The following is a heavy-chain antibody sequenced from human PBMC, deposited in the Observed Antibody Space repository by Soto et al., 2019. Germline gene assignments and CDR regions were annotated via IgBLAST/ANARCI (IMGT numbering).Heavy chain of an antibody. Sequence: SVKVSCKASGGTFSSYAISWVRQAPGQGLEWMGGIIPIFGTANYAQKFQGRVTITADESTSAAYMELSSLRSEDTAVYYCARVQRYDFWSGYYSYYGMDVWGQGTTVTVSS. CDR3: ARVQRYDFWSGYYSYYGMDV. V-gene: IGHV1-69*13. D-gene: IGHD3-3*01. J-gene: IGHJ6*02. CDR1: GGTFSSYA. CDR2: IIPIFGTA.